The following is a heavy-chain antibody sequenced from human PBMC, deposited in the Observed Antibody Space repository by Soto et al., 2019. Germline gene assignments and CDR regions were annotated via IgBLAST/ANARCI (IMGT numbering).Heavy chain of an antibody. J-gene: IGHJ4*02. D-gene: IGHD4-17*01. V-gene: IGHV1-46*01. Sequence: GASVKVSCKASGHTFTSYYMHWVRQAPGQGLEWMGIISPSGGSTSYAQKFQGRVTMTRDTSTSTVYMELSSLRSEDTAVYYCARDRPPGGYGWSCDYWGQGTLVTVSS. CDR1: GHTFTSYY. CDR3: ARDRPPGGYGWSCDY. CDR2: ISPSGGST.